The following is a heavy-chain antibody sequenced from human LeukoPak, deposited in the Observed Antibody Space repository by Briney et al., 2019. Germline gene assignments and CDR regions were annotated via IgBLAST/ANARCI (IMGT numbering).Heavy chain of an antibody. CDR2: INSDGSST. CDR1: GFTFSSYW. CDR3: AYTNHLTY. J-gene: IGHJ4*02. D-gene: IGHD3-16*01. V-gene: IGHV3-74*01. Sequence: PGGSLRLSCAASGFTFSSYWMHWVRQAPGKGLVWVSRINSDGSSTSYADSVKGRFTISRDNAKNSLSLQMNYVRAGDTAIYYCAYTNHLTYWGQGTLVTVSS.